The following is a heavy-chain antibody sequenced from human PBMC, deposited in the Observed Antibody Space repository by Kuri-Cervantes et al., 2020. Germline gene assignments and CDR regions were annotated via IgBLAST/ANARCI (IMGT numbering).Heavy chain of an antibody. V-gene: IGHV4-59*01. Sequence: ESLKISCTVSGGSISTYYWSWLRQPPGKGLEWIGNIYSSGSTNYNPSLKSRVTISVDTSKNQFSLKLSSVTAADTAIYLCARGSRGQLVRVFDYWGQGTLVTVSS. CDR1: GGSISTYY. J-gene: IGHJ4*02. CDR2: IYSSGST. CDR3: ARGSRGQLVRVFDY. D-gene: IGHD6-6*01.